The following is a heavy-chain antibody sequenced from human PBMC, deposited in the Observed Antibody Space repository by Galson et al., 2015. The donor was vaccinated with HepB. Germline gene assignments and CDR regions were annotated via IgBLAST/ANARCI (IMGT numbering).Heavy chain of an antibody. J-gene: IGHJ4*02. Sequence: SETLSLTCSVSGGSISSSSYNWGWIRQPPTKGLELIGSIYYRGSTNYNPSLKSRVTMSVDTSKNQFSLKLSSVTASDTAVYYCARQRMGVGTLYFFDFWGQGTLVTVSS. D-gene: IGHD3-10*01. CDR3: ARQRMGVGTLYFFDF. V-gene: IGHV4-39*01. CDR1: GGSISSSSYN. CDR2: IYYRGST.